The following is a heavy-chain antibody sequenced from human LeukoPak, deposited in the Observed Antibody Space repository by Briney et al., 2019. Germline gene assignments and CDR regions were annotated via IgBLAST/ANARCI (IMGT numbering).Heavy chain of an antibody. CDR3: ARESTVTSPGHFDL. V-gene: IGHV3-53*01. CDR1: GFTVTSNC. J-gene: IGHJ2*01. Sequence: GGSLRLSCAASGFTVTSNCMRWVRQAPGKGLEWVSVIYSDGDTYYSASVKGRFTISRDNSKNTLYLQMNSLRDDDTAVYYCARESTVTSPGHFDLCGRGTLVTVSS. CDR2: IYSDGDT. D-gene: IGHD4-17*01.